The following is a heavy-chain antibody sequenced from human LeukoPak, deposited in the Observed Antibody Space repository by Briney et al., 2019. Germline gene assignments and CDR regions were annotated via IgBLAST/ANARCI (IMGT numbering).Heavy chain of an antibody. Sequence: PSETLSLTCTVSGDPISSSSYSWGRIRQPPGKGLEWIWSFYYSGSTYYNPSLKSQLTISVDTSKNQFSLKLSSVTAADTAVYYCARHDSSGYYYFDYWGQGTRVTVSS. CDR3: ARHDSSGYYYFDY. CDR1: GDPISSSSYS. J-gene: IGHJ4*02. CDR2: FYYSGST. D-gene: IGHD3-22*01. V-gene: IGHV4-39*01.